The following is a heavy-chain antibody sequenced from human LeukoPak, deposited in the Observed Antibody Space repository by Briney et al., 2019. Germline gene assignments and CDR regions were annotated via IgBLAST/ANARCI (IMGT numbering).Heavy chain of an antibody. CDR2: INHSGST. CDR1: GGSFSGYY. J-gene: IGHJ6*02. V-gene: IGHV4-34*01. D-gene: IGHD4-4*01. CDR3: ARHMTTGYYYYYGMDV. Sequence: SETLSLTCAVYGGSFSGYYWSWIRQPPGKGLEWIGEINHSGSTNYNPSLKSRVTISVDTSKNQFSLKLSSVTAADTAVYYCARHMTTGYYYYYGMDVWGQGTTVTVSS.